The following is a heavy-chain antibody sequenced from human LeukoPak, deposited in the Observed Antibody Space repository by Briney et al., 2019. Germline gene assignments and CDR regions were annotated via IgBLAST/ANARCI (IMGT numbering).Heavy chain of an antibody. D-gene: IGHD3-3*01. J-gene: IGHJ4*02. CDR3: AKDPFDYDFWSGFFDY. V-gene: IGHV3-43*02. CDR1: GFTFDDYA. Sequence: PGGSLRLSCAASGFTFDDYAMHWVRQAPGKGLEWVSLISGDGGSTYYADSVKGRFTISRDNSKNSLYLQMNSLRTGDTALYYCAKDPFDYDFWSGFFDYWGQGTLVTVSS. CDR2: ISGDGGST.